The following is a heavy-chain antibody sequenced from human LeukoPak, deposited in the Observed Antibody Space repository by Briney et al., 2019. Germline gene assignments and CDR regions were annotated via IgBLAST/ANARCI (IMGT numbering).Heavy chain of an antibody. Sequence: GSLRLSCAASGFTVSSNHMSWVRQPPGKGLEWIGEIYHSGSTNYNPSLKSRVTISVDKSKNQFSLKLSSVTAADTAVYYCASSRDSSGWYGDAFDIWGQGTMVTVSS. J-gene: IGHJ3*02. CDR2: IYHSGST. CDR3: ASSRDSSGWYGDAFDI. D-gene: IGHD6-19*01. V-gene: IGHV4-4*02. CDR1: GFTVSSNH.